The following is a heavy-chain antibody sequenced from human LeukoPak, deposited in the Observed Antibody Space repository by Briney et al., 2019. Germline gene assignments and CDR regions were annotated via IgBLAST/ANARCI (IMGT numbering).Heavy chain of an antibody. D-gene: IGHD3-10*01. Sequence: PGGSLRLSCSASGFTFSSYAMHWVRQAPGKGLEYVSAISSNGGSTYYADSVKGRFTISRDNSKNTLYLQMNSLRAEDTAVYYCAKVQTYYYGSGSYLDYWGQGTLVTVSS. CDR1: GFTFSSYA. CDR2: ISSNGGST. J-gene: IGHJ4*02. CDR3: AKVQTYYYGSGSYLDY. V-gene: IGHV3-64*04.